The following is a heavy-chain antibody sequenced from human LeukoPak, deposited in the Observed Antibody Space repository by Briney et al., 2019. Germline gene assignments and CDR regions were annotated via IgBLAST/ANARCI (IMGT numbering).Heavy chain of an antibody. Sequence: ASVKVSCKASGYTFTGYYMHWVRQAPGQGLEWMGWINPNSGGTNYAQKFQGRATMTRDTSISTAYMELSRLRSDDTAVYYCARAPYFDWTYDYWGQGTLVTVSS. CDR3: ARAPYFDWTYDY. CDR1: GYTFTGYY. D-gene: IGHD3-9*01. V-gene: IGHV1-2*02. J-gene: IGHJ4*02. CDR2: INPNSGGT.